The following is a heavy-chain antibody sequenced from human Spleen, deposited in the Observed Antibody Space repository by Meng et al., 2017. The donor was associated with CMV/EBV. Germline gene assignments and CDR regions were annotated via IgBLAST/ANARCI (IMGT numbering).Heavy chain of an antibody. CDR3: ARKLCSSTGCYGMDV. CDR1: GYTFIGYY. V-gene: IGHV1-2*02. CDR2: INPSSGAT. Sequence: ASVKVSCKASGYTFIGYYMDWVRQAPGQGLEWMGWINPSSGATKYAQKFQDRVTMARDTSISTAYMELNSLRSDDTAVYYCARKLCSSTGCYGMDVWGQGTTVTVSS. J-gene: IGHJ6*02. D-gene: IGHD2-2*01.